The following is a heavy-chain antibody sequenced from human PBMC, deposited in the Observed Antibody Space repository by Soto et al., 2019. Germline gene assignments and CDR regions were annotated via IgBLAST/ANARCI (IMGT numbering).Heavy chain of an antibody. Sequence: QVQLVESGGGVVLPGRSLRLSCAASGFTFSSYGMHWVRQAPGKGLEWVAVIVYDGSNKYYADSVKGRFTISRDNSKNTLYLQMNSLRAEDTAVYYCAKERGYCSSPSCYKGGPLNYWGQGTLVTVSS. D-gene: IGHD2-2*02. V-gene: IGHV3-30*18. J-gene: IGHJ4*02. CDR1: GFTFSSYG. CDR2: IVYDGSNK. CDR3: AKERGYCSSPSCYKGGPLNY.